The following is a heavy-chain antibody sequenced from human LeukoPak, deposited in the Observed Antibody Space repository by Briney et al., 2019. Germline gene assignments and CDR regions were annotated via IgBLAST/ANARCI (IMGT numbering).Heavy chain of an antibody. D-gene: IGHD3-22*01. Sequence: PGGSLRLSCAASGFTFSSYEMNWVRQAPGKGLEWVSYISSSGSTIYYADSVKGRFTISRDNAKNSLYLQMNSLRAEDTALYYCASITMIVVPQTDAFDIWGQGTMVTVSS. J-gene: IGHJ3*02. CDR3: ASITMIVVPQTDAFDI. V-gene: IGHV3-48*03. CDR2: ISSSGSTI. CDR1: GFTFSSYE.